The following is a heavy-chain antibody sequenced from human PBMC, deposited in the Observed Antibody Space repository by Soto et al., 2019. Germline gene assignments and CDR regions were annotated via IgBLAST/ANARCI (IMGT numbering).Heavy chain of an antibody. J-gene: IGHJ4*02. V-gene: IGHV3-33*01. D-gene: IGHD6-13*01. CDR3: ARQRRSGDFSWPSYYFDY. Sequence: SLRLSCAASGCTFSSYGMRCVRQAPAKGLEWVAVIWYDGSNKYYADSVKGRFTISRDNSKNTLYLQMNSLRAEDTAVYYCARQRRSGDFSWPSYYFDYWGQGTLVTVSS. CDR1: GCTFSSYG. CDR2: IWYDGSNK.